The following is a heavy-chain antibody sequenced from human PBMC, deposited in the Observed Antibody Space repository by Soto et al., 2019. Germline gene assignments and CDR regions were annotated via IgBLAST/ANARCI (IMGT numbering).Heavy chain of an antibody. CDR3: TTGEERNSKWYGKFAS. CDR2: ISGSGSNT. Sequence: EVQLMESGGALERPGGSLRLSCAASGFTFNNFAMIWVRQAPGKGLEWVAAISGSGSNTYYADSVKGRFTISSDNSKNTVSLQMSSLRVEDTAVYYCTTGEERNSKWYGKFASWGQGTQVTVSS. CDR1: GFTFNNFA. V-gene: IGHV3-23*01. J-gene: IGHJ4*02. D-gene: IGHD6-13*01.